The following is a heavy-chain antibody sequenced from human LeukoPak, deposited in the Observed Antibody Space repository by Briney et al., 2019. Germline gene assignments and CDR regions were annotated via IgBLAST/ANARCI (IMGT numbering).Heavy chain of an antibody. J-gene: IGHJ4*02. V-gene: IGHV3-23*01. Sequence: GGSLRLSCAASGFTFSSYAMSWVRQAPGKGLEWVSAISGSGGSAYYADSVKGRFTISRDNSKNTLYLQMNSLRAEDTAVYYCAKRRDYYDSSGYYYVGFDYWGQGTLVTVSS. D-gene: IGHD3-22*01. CDR3: AKRRDYYDSSGYYYVGFDY. CDR2: ISGSGGSA. CDR1: GFTFSSYA.